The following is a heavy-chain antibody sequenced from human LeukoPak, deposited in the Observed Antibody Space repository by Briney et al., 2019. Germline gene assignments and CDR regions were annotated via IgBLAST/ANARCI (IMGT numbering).Heavy chain of an antibody. V-gene: IGHV5-51*01. Sequence: GESLKISFQGSGYRFTSYWIGWVRQMPGKGLEWMGIIYPGDSDTRYSPSFQGQVTISADKSISTAYLQWSSLKAADSARYYCARHSYYYGSGSYSIDYWGQGTLVTVSS. D-gene: IGHD3-10*01. CDR1: GYRFTSYW. J-gene: IGHJ4*02. CDR2: IYPGDSDT. CDR3: ARHSYYYGSGSYSIDY.